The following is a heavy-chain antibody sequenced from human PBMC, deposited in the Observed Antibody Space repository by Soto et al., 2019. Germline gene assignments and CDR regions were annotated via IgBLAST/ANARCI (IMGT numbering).Heavy chain of an antibody. V-gene: IGHV3-23*01. Sequence: PGGSLRLSRAASGFTFSSYAMRCVRQAPGRGLEWVSAISGSGGSSYYADSVNGRVTISIDHSKNTLYLQMNSLRAEDTAVYYCANDLRSSGYSRYYYYGMEVWGQGTTVTVSS. D-gene: IGHD3-22*01. J-gene: IGHJ6*02. CDR2: ISGSGGSS. CDR3: ANDLRSSGYSRYYYYGMEV. CDR1: GFTFSSYA.